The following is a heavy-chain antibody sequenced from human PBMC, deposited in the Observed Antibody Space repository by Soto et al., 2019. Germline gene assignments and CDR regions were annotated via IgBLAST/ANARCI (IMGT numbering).Heavy chain of an antibody. V-gene: IGHV3-23*01. CDR3: AKGYSHSSWSHLDF. J-gene: IGHJ4*02. Sequence: PGGSLRLSCVISGFTFSSYAMTWVRQAPGKGLEWVSTLNGRATEKYHADSVRGRFTISRDNSKSTLYLQMNSLRAEDSAIYYCAKGYSHSSWSHLDFWGKGTLVTVSS. CDR2: LNGRATEK. D-gene: IGHD6-13*01. CDR1: GFTFSSYA.